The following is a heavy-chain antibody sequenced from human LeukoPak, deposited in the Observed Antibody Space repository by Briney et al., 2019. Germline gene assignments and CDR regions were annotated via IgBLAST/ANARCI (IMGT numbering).Heavy chain of an antibody. CDR1: GFTVSSNY. Sequence: GGSLRLSCAASGFTVSSNYMSWVRQAPGKGLEWVSYISSSGSTIYYADSVKGRFTISRDNSKNTLYLQMNSLRAEDTAVYYCARRAGGYSHPYDYWGQGTLVTVSS. CDR2: ISSSGSTI. V-gene: IGHV3-11*01. D-gene: IGHD4-23*01. CDR3: ARRAGGYSHPYDY. J-gene: IGHJ4*02.